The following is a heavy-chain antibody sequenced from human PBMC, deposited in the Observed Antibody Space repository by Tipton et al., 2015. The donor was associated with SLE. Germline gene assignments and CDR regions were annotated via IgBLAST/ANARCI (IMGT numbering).Heavy chain of an antibody. D-gene: IGHD3-22*01. CDR2: IYYSGIT. V-gene: IGHV4-31*03. CDR3: ARDRQYYYDSSGFDAFDI. Sequence: TLSLTCTVSGGSISSGGYYWSWIRQHPGKGLEWIGYIYYSGITYYNPSLKSRVTISVDTSKNQFSLKLSSVTAADTAVYYCARDRQYYYDSSGFDAFDIWGQGTMVTVSS. CDR1: GGSISSGGYY. J-gene: IGHJ3*02.